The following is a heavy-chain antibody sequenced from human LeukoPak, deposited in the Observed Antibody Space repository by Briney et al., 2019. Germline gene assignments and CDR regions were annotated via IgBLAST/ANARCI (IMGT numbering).Heavy chain of an antibody. CDR2: IYTSGST. D-gene: IGHD5-24*01. Sequence: SETLSLTCTVSGGSISSYYWSWIRQPAGKGLEWIGRIYTSGSTNYNPSLKSRVTMSVDTSKNQFSLKLSSVTAEDTAVYYCARDGLGIEMGYYYYYMDVWGKGTTVTVSS. V-gene: IGHV4-4*07. CDR1: GGSISSYY. J-gene: IGHJ6*03. CDR3: ARDGLGIEMGYYYYYMDV.